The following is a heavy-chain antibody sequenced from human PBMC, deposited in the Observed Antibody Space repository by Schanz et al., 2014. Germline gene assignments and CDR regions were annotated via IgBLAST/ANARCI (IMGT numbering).Heavy chain of an antibody. CDR2: ISGSGGST. Sequence: VRLVESGGGLVQPGGSLRLSCAASGFTFSSYAMSWVRQAPGKGLEWVSAISGSGGSTYYADSVKGRFTISRDNSKNTLYLQMNSLRAEDTALYYCVRDELLWFGEVLSLDYWGQGALVTVSS. CDR1: GFTFSSYA. D-gene: IGHD3-10*01. V-gene: IGHV3-23*04. J-gene: IGHJ4*02. CDR3: VRDELLWFGEVLSLDY.